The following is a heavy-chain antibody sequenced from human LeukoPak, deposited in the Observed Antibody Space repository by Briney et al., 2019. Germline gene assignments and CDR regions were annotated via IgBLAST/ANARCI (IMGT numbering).Heavy chain of an antibody. V-gene: IGHV4-61*01. D-gene: IGHD2-2*01. CDR2: IYYSGST. Sequence: SETLSLTCTVSGGSVSSGSYYWSWIRQPPGTGLEWIGYIYYSGSTNYNPSLKSRVTISVDTSKNQFSLKLSSVTAADTAVYYCARVTARIVVVPAETTRLVTDYYFDYWGQGTLVTVPS. J-gene: IGHJ4*02. CDR1: GGSVSSGSYY. CDR3: ARVTARIVVVPAETTRLVTDYYFDY.